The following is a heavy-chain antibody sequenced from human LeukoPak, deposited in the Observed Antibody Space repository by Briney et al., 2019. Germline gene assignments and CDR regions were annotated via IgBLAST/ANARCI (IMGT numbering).Heavy chain of an antibody. CDR1: GFTLSSYE. Sequence: GGSLRLSCTVSGFTLSSYEMSWIRQAPGRGLEWVSSIDYSGGSSYYADSVKGRFTISRDNSKNTLYLQMNSLRAEDTAVYYCARVGAGYDFWSGSFDYWGQGTLVTVSS. CDR3: ARVGAGYDFWSGSFDY. CDR2: IDYSGGSS. V-gene: IGHV3-23*01. J-gene: IGHJ4*02. D-gene: IGHD3-3*01.